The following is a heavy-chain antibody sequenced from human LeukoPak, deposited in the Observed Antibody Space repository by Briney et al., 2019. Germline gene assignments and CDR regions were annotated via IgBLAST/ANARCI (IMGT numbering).Heavy chain of an antibody. J-gene: IGHJ6*04. V-gene: IGHV1-18*04. CDR1: GYTFTSYG. CDR3: ARATSLDTAILRDYYYGMDV. CDR2: ISAYNGNT. Sequence: ASVKVSCKASGYTFTSYGISWVRQAPGQGLEWMGWISAYNGNTNYAQKLQGRVTMTTDTSTSTAYMELRSLRSDDTAAYYCARATSLDTAILRDYYYGMDVWGKGTTVTVSS. D-gene: IGHD5-18*01.